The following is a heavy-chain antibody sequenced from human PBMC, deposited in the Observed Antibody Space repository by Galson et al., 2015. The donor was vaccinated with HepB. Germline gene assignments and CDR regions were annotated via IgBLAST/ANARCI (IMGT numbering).Heavy chain of an antibody. D-gene: IGHD6-19*01. CDR2: INAGNGNT. Sequence: SVKVSCKASGYTFTSYAMHWVRQAPGQRLEWMGWINAGNGNTKYTQKFQGRVTITRDTSASTAYMELSSLRSEDTAVYYCARAARSGPHLGYWGQGTLVTVSS. CDR1: GYTFTSYA. J-gene: IGHJ4*02. V-gene: IGHV1-3*01. CDR3: ARAARSGPHLGY.